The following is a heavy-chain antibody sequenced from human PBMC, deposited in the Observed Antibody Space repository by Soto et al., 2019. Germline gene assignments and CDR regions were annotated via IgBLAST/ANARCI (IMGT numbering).Heavy chain of an antibody. CDR1: GGSISSSSYY. Sequence: LSETLSLTCTVSGGSISSSSYYWGWIRQPPGKGLEWFGSIYYSGSTYYNPSLKSRVTISVDTSKNQFSLKLSSVTAADTAVYYCARGEYYDILTGYYKRTYGMEVWGQGTTVTVSS. CDR3: ARGEYYDILTGYYKRTYGMEV. J-gene: IGHJ6*02. D-gene: IGHD3-9*01. V-gene: IGHV4-39*01. CDR2: IYYSGST.